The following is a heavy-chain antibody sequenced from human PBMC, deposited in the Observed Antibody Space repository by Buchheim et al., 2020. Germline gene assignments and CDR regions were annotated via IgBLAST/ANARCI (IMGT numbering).Heavy chain of an antibody. CDR3: ARGDTYCTNGVCYRGVDY. Sequence: EVQLVESGGGLVQPGGSLRLSCAASGFTFSSYEMNWVRQAPGKGLEWVSYISSSGSTIYYADSVKGRFTISRDSAKNSLYLQMNSLRAEDTAVYYCARGDTYCTNGVCYRGVDYWGQGTL. V-gene: IGHV3-48*03. J-gene: IGHJ4*02. CDR1: GFTFSSYE. CDR2: ISSSGSTI. D-gene: IGHD2-8*01.